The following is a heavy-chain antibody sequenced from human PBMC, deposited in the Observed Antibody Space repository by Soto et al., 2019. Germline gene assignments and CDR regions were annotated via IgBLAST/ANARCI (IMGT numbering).Heavy chain of an antibody. CDR1: GFSLSTSGVA. CDR2: IHWDDDK. Sequence: QINLKESGLTLVKPTETLTLTCTFSGFSLSTSGVAVGWFRQPPGKALEWLALIHWDDDKRYSPSLKTRLTITKDTAKNQVILTMTNMDPVDTGRYFCTHRREDHFDPWGQGTLVTVSS. CDR3: THRREDHFDP. V-gene: IGHV2-5*02. J-gene: IGHJ5*02.